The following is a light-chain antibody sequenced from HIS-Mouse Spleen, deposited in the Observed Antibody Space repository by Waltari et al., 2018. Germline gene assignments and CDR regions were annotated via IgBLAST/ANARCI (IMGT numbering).Light chain of an antibody. CDR1: ALPKQY. Sequence: SYELTQPPSVSVSPGQTARITCSGDALPKQYAYWYQQKPGQAPVLVIYKDSERPSGIPERFSGSSSWTTVTLTISGVQAEDEADYYCQSADSSGTYRGVFGGGTKLTVL. CDR2: KDS. V-gene: IGLV3-25*03. CDR3: QSADSSGTYRGV. J-gene: IGLJ2*01.